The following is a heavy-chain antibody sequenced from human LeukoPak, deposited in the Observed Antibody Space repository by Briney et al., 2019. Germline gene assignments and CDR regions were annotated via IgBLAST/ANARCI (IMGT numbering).Heavy chain of an antibody. CDR1: GFTFSSYE. CDR2: ISSSGSTI. D-gene: IGHD6-13*01. CDR3: AREGVPQAGDSSSWLTYNWFDP. Sequence: GGSLRLSCAASGFTFSSYEMNWVRQAPGKGLEWVSYISSSGSTIYYADSVKGRFAISRDNAKNSLYLQMNSLRAEDTAVYYCAREGVPQAGDSSSWLTYNWFDPWGQGTLVTVSS. V-gene: IGHV3-48*03. J-gene: IGHJ5*02.